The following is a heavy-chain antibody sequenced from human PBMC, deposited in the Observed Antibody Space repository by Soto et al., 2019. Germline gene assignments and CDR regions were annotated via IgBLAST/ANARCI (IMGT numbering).Heavy chain of an antibody. D-gene: IGHD2-2*01. CDR2: ISGSGYST. CDR1: GFTFSSYA. CDR3: AKGRGYCTSTSCYVGSDY. Sequence: EVQLLESGGGLVQPGGSLRLSCAASGFTFSSYAMSWVRQAPGKGLEWVSAISGSGYSTYYADSVKGRFTISRDNATNTLYLQMNSLRAEDTDVYYWAKGRGYCTSTSCYVGSDYWGQGTLVTVSS. V-gene: IGHV3-23*01. J-gene: IGHJ4*02.